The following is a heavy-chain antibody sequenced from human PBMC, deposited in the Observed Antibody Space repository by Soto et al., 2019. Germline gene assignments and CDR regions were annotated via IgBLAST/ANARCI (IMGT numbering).Heavy chain of an antibody. V-gene: IGHV5-51*01. CDR1: GYRFTSYW. J-gene: IGHJ6*02. CDR3: ERNKRWIQKVLVYYYGMDV. D-gene: IGHD5-18*01. Sequence: GESLKISCKGSGYRFTSYWIGWVRQMPGKGLEWMGIIYPGDSDTRYSPSFQGQVTISADKSISTAYLQWSSLKASDTAIYYCERNKRWIQKVLVYYYGMDVWGQGTTVTVSS. CDR2: IYPGDSDT.